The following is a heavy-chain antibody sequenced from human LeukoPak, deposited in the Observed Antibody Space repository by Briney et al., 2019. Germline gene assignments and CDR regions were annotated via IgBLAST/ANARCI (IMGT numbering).Heavy chain of an antibody. D-gene: IGHD3-9*01. CDR3: ARSGQYYDILTGYYSPFDY. CDR2: ISGSGGST. J-gene: IGHJ4*02. Sequence: GGSLRLSCAASGFTFSSYAMSWVRQAPGKGLEWVSAISGSGGSTYYADSVKGRFTISRDNSKNTLYLQMNSLRAEDTAVYYCARSGQYYDILTGYYSPFDYWGQGTLATVSS. V-gene: IGHV3-23*01. CDR1: GFTFSSYA.